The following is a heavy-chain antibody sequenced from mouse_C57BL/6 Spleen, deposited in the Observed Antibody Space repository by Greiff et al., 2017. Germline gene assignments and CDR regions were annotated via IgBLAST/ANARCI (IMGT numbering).Heavy chain of an antibody. Sequence: QVQLQQSGAELMKPGASVKLSCKATGYTFTGYWIEWVKQRPGHGLEWIGEILPGSGSTNYNEKFKGKATFTADTSSNTAYMQLSRLTTEDSAIYYCASRPLTTVVPYWYFDVWGTGTTVTVSS. CDR2: ILPGSGST. J-gene: IGHJ1*03. D-gene: IGHD1-1*01. CDR3: ASRPLTTVVPYWYFDV. CDR1: GYTFTGYW. V-gene: IGHV1-9*01.